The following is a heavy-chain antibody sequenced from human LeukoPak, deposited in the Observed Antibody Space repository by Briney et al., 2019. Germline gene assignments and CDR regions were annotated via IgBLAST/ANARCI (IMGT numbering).Heavy chain of an antibody. V-gene: IGHV3-74*01. CDR3: ARAEVVAAFDY. D-gene: IGHD2-15*01. CDR2: INSDGSST. J-gene: IGHJ4*02. Sequence: GGSLRLSCAASGFTFSSYAMSWVRQAPGKGLVWVSRINSDGSSTSYADSVKGRFTISRDNAKNTLYLQMNSLRAEDTAVYYCARAEVVAAFDYWGQGTLVTVSS. CDR1: GFTFSSYA.